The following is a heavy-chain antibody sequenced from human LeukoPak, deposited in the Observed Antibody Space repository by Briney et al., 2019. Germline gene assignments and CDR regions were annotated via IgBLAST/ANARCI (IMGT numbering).Heavy chain of an antibody. CDR3: ASRRTPRNYGSGSYVN. V-gene: IGHV3-11*01. CDR2: ISSSGSTI. CDR1: GFTFSNAW. J-gene: IGHJ4*02. Sequence: GGSLRLSCAASGFTFSNAWMSWVRQAPGKGLEWVSYISSSGSTIYYADSVKGRFTISRDNAKNSLYLQMNSLRAEDTAVYYCASRRTPRNYGSGSYVNWGQGTLVTVSS. D-gene: IGHD3-10*01.